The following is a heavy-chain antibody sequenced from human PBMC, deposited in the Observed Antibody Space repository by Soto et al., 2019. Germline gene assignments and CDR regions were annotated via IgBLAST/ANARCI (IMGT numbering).Heavy chain of an antibody. CDR2: ISHTGSP. D-gene: IGHD2-21*01. V-gene: IGHV4-39*01. CDR3: ASQLEPRTYLDY. CDR1: GGSISNSDYF. Sequence: SETLSLTCTGSGGSISNSDYFWAWMRQPPGKGLEWVGTISHTGSPRYNPSLESRVTISVDTSKNQFSLRLPSVTAADTAVFYCASQLEPRTYLDYWGRGTLVTVSS. J-gene: IGHJ4*02.